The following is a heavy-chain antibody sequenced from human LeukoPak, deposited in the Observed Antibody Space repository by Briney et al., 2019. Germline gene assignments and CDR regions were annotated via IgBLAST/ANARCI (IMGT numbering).Heavy chain of an antibody. Sequence: SETLSLTCTVSGGSISSYYWSWIRQPPGKGLEWIGSIYHNGITYYNVSLQSRVTISVGTSKNQFSLKLRSVTATDTAVYFCARVSRIRGFYTWIDAWGQGTLVTVSS. J-gene: IGHJ5*02. D-gene: IGHD5/OR15-5a*01. CDR2: IYHNGIT. CDR3: ARVSRIRGFYTWIDA. CDR1: GGSISSYY. V-gene: IGHV4-59*08.